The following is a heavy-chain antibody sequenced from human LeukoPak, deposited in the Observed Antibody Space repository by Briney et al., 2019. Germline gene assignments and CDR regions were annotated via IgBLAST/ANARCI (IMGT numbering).Heavy chain of an antibody. D-gene: IGHD3-10*01. V-gene: IGHV1-2*02. Sequence: ASVKVSCKASGYTFTGYYMHWVRQAPGQGLEWMGWINPNSGGTNYAQKFQGRVTMTRDTSISTAYMELSRLRSDDTAVYYCATRTDQKLLWFGELFDYWGQGTLVTVSS. CDR1: GYTFTGYY. J-gene: IGHJ4*02. CDR2: INPNSGGT. CDR3: ATRTDQKLLWFGELFDY.